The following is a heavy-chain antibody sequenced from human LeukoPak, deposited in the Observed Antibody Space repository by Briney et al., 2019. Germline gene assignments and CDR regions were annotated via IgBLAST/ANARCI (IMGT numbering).Heavy chain of an antibody. J-gene: IGHJ4*02. CDR2: INHSGST. Sequence: PSETLSLTCAVYGGSFSGYYWSWIRQPPGKGLEWIGEINHSGSTNYNPSLKSRVTISVDTSKNQFSLKLSSVTAADTAVYYCARGLYSSSWFHWGQGTLVTVSS. V-gene: IGHV4-34*01. CDR1: GGSFSGYY. D-gene: IGHD6-13*01. CDR3: ARGLYSSSWFH.